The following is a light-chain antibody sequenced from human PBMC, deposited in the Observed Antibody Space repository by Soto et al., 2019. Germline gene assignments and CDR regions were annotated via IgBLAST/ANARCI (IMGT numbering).Light chain of an antibody. CDR1: QGIRRD. CDR2: AVS. V-gene: IGKV1-17*01. J-gene: IGKJ4*01. Sequence: DIQMTQSPSSLSAPVGGRVTITCRASQGIRRDLGWYQQKPGKAPTRLIYAVSSLHSGVTSRFSGSGSGTEITLTISGLQPEDSATYYCLQHNSYPLTFGGGTKFEIK. CDR3: LQHNSYPLT.